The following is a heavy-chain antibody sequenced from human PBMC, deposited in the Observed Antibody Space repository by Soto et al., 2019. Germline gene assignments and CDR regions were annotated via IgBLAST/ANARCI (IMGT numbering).Heavy chain of an antibody. CDR1: GDSISNYY. J-gene: IGHJ4*02. CDR2: IYYSGST. D-gene: IGHD5-12*01. Sequence: SETLSLTCTVSGDSISNYYCSWIRQSPGKGLEWIGYIYYSGSTKYNPSLKSRVTISIDKSKNQFSLKLTSVTAADTAVYYCAKANSGYGSFDHWGQGMLVTV. CDR3: AKANSGYGSFDH. V-gene: IGHV4-59*01.